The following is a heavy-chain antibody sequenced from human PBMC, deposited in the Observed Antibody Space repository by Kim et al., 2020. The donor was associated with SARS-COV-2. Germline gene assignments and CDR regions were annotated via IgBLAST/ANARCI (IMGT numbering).Heavy chain of an antibody. D-gene: IGHD6-13*01. CDR2: TYYRSKWYN. CDR3: ARGVWHSSSWRNWFDP. Sequence: SQTLSLTCAISGDSVSSNSAAWNWIRQSPSRGLEWLGRTYYRSKWYNDYAVSVKSRITINPDTSKNQFSLQLNSVTPEDTAVYYCARGVWHSSSWRNWFDPWGQGTLVTVSS. CDR1: GDSVSSNSAA. V-gene: IGHV6-1*01. J-gene: IGHJ5*02.